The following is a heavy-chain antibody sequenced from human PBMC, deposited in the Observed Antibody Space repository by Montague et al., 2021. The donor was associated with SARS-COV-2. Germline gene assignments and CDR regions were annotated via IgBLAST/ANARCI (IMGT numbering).Heavy chain of an antibody. CDR1: GGSISSGGYY. CDR2: IYYSGST. J-gene: IGHJ3*02. D-gene: IGHD3-22*01. Sequence: TLSLTCTVSGGSISSGGYYWSWIRQHPGKGLEWIGYIYYSGSTYYNPSLKSRVTIPVDTSKSQFSLKLSSVAAADTAVYYCARVRGITMIVVVIAGAFDIWGQGTMVTVSS. CDR3: ARVRGITMIVVVIAGAFDI. V-gene: IGHV4-30-4*08.